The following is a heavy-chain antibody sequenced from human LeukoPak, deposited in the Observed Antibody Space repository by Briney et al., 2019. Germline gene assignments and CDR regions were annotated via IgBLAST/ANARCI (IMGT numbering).Heavy chain of an antibody. CDR2: INTDGSST. D-gene: IGHD2-2*01. Sequence: GGSLRLSCAASGFTFSSYWLHWVRQAPGKGLVWVSRINTDGSSTSYADSVKGRFTISRDNAKNTLYLQTNSLRAEDTAVYYCARGGIVVVPAAIEGDAFDIWGQGTMVTVSS. CDR3: ARGGIVVVPAAIEGDAFDI. CDR1: GFTFSSYW. V-gene: IGHV3-74*01. J-gene: IGHJ3*02.